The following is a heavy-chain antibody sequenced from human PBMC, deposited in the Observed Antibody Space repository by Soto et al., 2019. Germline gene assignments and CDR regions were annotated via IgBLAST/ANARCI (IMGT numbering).Heavy chain of an antibody. CDR1: GGSISSSRYY. V-gene: IGHV4-39*01. CDR3: ARSYGMNWFDP. Sequence: QLQLQESGPGLVKPSETLSLTCTVSGGSISSSRYYWGWIRQPPGKGLEWIGSIYYSGSTYYNPSLKSRVTISVDTSKNQFSLKLSSVTAADTAVYYCARSYGMNWFDPWGQGTLVTVSS. J-gene: IGHJ5*02. D-gene: IGHD1-26*01. CDR2: IYYSGST.